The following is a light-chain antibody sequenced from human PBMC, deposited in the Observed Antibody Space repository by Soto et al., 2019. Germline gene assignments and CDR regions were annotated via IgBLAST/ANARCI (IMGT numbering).Light chain of an antibody. V-gene: IGKV1-12*01. CDR3: HQANSFPHY. CDR1: QGMSSW. Sequence: DIQMTQSPSSVSASVGDRVTITCRASQGMSSWLAWYQQKPGKAPNLLICAASSWQSAGPSRLSGSGSGTDFTISISSVQAEDFATYFFHQANSFPHYLGQGTKLEIK. CDR2: AAS. J-gene: IGKJ2*01.